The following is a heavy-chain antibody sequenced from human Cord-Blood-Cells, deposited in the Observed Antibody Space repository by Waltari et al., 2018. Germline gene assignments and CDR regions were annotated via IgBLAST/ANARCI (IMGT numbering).Heavy chain of an antibody. Sequence: QVQLQESGPGLVKPSETLSLTCTVPGGSISSYYCSWIRQPPGKGLEWIGYIYYSGSTNYNPSLKSRVTISVDTSKNQFSLKLSSVTAADTAVYYCARGNDILTGYFDYWGQGTLVTVSS. V-gene: IGHV4-59*01. D-gene: IGHD3-9*01. CDR1: GGSISSYY. CDR2: IYYSGST. CDR3: ARGNDILTGYFDY. J-gene: IGHJ4*02.